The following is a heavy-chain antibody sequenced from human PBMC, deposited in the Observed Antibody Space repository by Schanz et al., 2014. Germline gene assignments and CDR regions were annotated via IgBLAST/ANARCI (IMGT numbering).Heavy chain of an antibody. CDR1: GYTFNNYTYV. CDR3: ARGYGDSPTDF. D-gene: IGHD4-17*01. CDR2: ISTFRNEDT. J-gene: IGHJ4*02. V-gene: IGHV1-18*01. Sequence: QVQLVQSGAEVKKPGASVKVSCKASGYTFNNYTYVMIWVRQAPGQGLEWMGWISTFRNEDTNYAQKVQGRVTMTTDTSTGTAYMELRSLRSEDTAVYYCARGYGDSPTDFWGQGTLVTVSS.